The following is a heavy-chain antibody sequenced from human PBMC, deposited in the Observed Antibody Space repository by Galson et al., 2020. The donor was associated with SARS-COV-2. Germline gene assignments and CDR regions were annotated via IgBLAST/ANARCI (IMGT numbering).Heavy chain of an antibody. V-gene: IGHV4-30-2*01. D-gene: IGHD4-17*01. CDR2: ISHSGGT. Sequence: SETLSLTCAVYGPSISRGSSSWNWIRQPPGKGLEWHGHISHSGGTYYNPSLKSRVTISGDRSKNQFSLRLSSVTAADTAVYYCARLHYGEYAPEAFDIWGPGTRVTVAS. J-gene: IGHJ3*02. CDR1: GPSISRGSSS. CDR3: ARLHYGEYAPEAFDI.